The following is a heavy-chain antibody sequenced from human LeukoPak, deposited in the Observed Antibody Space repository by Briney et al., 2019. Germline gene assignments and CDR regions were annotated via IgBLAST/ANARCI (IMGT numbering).Heavy chain of an antibody. Sequence: SVKVSCKASGYTSTSYAMHWVRQAPGQRLEWMGGIIPIFGTANYAQKFQGRVTITADESTSTAYMELSSLRSEDTAVYYCARIWDTAMAQPFDYWGQGTLVTVSS. CDR3: ARIWDTAMAQPFDY. J-gene: IGHJ4*02. D-gene: IGHD5-18*01. V-gene: IGHV1-69*13. CDR2: IIPIFGTA. CDR1: GYTSTSYA.